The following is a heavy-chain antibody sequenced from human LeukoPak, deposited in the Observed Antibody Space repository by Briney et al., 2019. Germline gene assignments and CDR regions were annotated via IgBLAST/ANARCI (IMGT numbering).Heavy chain of an antibody. V-gene: IGHV3-48*03. CDR3: ARRMDV. Sequence: GGSLRLSCAASGFTFSSYEMHWVRQAPGKGLEWVSYISSSGSTKYYADSVKGRFTISRDNAKNSLYLQMNSLRAEDTAVYYCARRMDVWGKGTTVTVSS. CDR1: GFTFSSYE. CDR2: ISSSGSTK. J-gene: IGHJ6*04.